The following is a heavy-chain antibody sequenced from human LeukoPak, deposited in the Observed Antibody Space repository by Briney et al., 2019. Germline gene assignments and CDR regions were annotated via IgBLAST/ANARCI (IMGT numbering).Heavy chain of an antibody. V-gene: IGHV4-30-4*01. J-gene: IGHJ4*02. Sequence: TLSLTCTVSGGSISSGDYYWSWIRQPPGKGLEWIGYIYYSGTTFYNPSLKSRVIISLDTSKNQFSLRLSSVTAADTAVYYCASWLVVPAAIDYWGQGTLVTVSS. D-gene: IGHD2-2*02. CDR1: GGSISSGDYY. CDR2: IYYSGTT. CDR3: ASWLVVPAAIDY.